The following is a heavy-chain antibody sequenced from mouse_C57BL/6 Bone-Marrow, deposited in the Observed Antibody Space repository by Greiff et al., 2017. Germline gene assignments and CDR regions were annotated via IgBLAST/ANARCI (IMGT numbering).Heavy chain of an antibody. CDR3: TRDGNWYFDV. Sequence: VQLQESGAELVRPGASVTLSCKASGYTFTDYEMHWVKQTPVHGLEWIGAIDPEPGGTDYNQKFKGKAILTADKASNTAYMELRSLTSEDSAVYYCTRDGNWYFDVWGTGTTVTVSS. CDR1: GYTFTDYE. CDR2: IDPEPGGT. J-gene: IGHJ1*03. D-gene: IGHD2-1*01. V-gene: IGHV1-15*01.